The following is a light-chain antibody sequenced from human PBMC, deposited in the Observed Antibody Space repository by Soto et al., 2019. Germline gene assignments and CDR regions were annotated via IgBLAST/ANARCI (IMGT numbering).Light chain of an antibody. CDR3: QHYGTSWT. J-gene: IGKJ1*01. Sequence: EIVLTQSPGTLSLSPGERATLSCRASQSVSSSYLAWYQQKPGQAPRLLIYGASSSATGIPDRFSGSGSGTDFTLTISRLEPEDFAVYYCQHYGTSWTFGQGTKVELK. V-gene: IGKV3-20*01. CDR2: GAS. CDR1: QSVSSSY.